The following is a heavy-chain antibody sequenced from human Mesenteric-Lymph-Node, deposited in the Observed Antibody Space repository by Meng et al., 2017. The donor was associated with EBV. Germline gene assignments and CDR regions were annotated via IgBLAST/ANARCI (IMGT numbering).Heavy chain of an antibody. D-gene: IGHD2-15*01. CDR3: AKTSGGRPSYYFDY. J-gene: IGHJ4*02. CDR2: VLYDGSSK. Sequence: QVQLVESGXGLVQPGRSXRVSCDASGFTFNSHNMHWVRQAPGKGLEWVAVVLYDGSSKYYTDSVKGRFTISRDNSRNTLYLQMNSLRAEDTAVYYCAKTSGGRPSYYFDYWGLGTLVHVSS. V-gene: IGHV3-30*18. CDR1: GFTFNSHN.